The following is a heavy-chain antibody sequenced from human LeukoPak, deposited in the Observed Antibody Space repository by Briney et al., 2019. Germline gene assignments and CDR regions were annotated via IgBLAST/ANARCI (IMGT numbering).Heavy chain of an antibody. CDR3: ARVYSMRGSSSYLGY. D-gene: IGHD1-26*01. Sequence: GASVKVSCKASGYTFTSYDINWVRQATGQGLEWVGWMNPNSGNTGYAQKFQGRVTMTRNTSISTAYMELSSLRSEDTAVYYCARVYSMRGSSSYLGYWGQGTLVTVSS. J-gene: IGHJ4*02. CDR1: GYTFTSYD. CDR2: MNPNSGNT. V-gene: IGHV1-8*01.